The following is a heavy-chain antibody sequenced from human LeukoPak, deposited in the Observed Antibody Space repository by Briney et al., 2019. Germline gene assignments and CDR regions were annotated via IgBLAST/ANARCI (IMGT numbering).Heavy chain of an antibody. V-gene: IGHV4-59*01. CDR3: ASYSYCSGGSCFSHGVLD. D-gene: IGHD2-15*01. J-gene: IGHJ4*02. CDR2: IYYSGST. Sequence: SETLSLTCTVSGGSISSYYWSWIRQPAGKGLEWIGYIYYSGSTNYNPSLKSRVTISVDTSKNQFSLKLSSVTAADTAVYYCASYSYCSGGSCFSHGVLDWGQGTLVTVSS. CDR1: GGSISSYY.